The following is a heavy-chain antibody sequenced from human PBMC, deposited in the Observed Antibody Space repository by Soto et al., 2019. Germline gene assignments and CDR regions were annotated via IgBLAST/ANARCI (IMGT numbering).Heavy chain of an antibody. Sequence: AMSWVRQAPGKGLEWVSAISGSGGSTYYADSVKGRFTISRDNSKNTLYLQMNSLRAEDTAVYYCAKDRASKVLRYFDWLPPDAFDIWGQGTMVTVSS. CDR2: ISGSGGST. CDR3: AKDRASKVLRYFDWLPPDAFDI. V-gene: IGHV3-23*01. J-gene: IGHJ3*02. D-gene: IGHD3-9*01. CDR1: A.